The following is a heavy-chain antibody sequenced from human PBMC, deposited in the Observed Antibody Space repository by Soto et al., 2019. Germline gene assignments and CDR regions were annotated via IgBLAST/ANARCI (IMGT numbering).Heavy chain of an antibody. V-gene: IGHV4-30-2*01. J-gene: IGHJ4*02. CDR3: ARGGLLPDY. Sequence: QLQLQESGSGLVKPSQTLSLTCAVSGGSISSGGYSWNWIRQPPGKGLEWIGYISHSGSTYYSPSLKSRVIISADRSKNQFSLKLSSVTAADTAVYYCARGGLLPDYWGQGTLVTVSS. D-gene: IGHD6-19*01. CDR1: GGSISSGGYS. CDR2: ISHSGST.